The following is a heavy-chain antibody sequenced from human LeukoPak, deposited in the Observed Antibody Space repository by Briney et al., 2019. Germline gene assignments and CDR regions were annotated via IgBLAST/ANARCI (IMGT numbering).Heavy chain of an antibody. Sequence: PSETLSLTCNVSGGSISNYYWTWIRQPAGPGLEWIGRVYSSGTTTYNPSLKSRVAMSVDTSRNQFSLKLSSVTAADTAVYYCARVSPIAVAGSTYYYSMDVWGQGTTVTVSS. J-gene: IGHJ6*02. CDR2: VYSSGTT. V-gene: IGHV4-4*07. D-gene: IGHD6-19*01. CDR1: GGSISNYY. CDR3: ARVSPIAVAGSTYYYSMDV.